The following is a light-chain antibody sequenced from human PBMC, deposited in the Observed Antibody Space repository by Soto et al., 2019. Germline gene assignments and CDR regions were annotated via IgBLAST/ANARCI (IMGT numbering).Light chain of an antibody. V-gene: IGLV2-14*01. CDR2: EVS. CDR1: SSDVGGCNY. J-gene: IGLJ1*01. CDR3: SSYTISGSSYF. Sequence: QSPLTQPASVSGSPGQSITISCTGTSSDVGGCNYVHCHQHRPGKAPKLMIYEVSSRRARVSNRVSGAKCGNTASLTISGLQAEAEADYYCSSYTISGSSYFFGTGTKITVL.